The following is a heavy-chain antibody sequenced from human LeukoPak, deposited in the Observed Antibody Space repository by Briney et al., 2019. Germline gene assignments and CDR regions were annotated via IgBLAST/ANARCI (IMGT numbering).Heavy chain of an antibody. V-gene: IGHV3-21*01. CDR2: ISSSSSYI. J-gene: IGHJ5*01. Sequence: GGSLRLSCAASGFTFSSYSMNWVRQAPGKGLEWVSSISSSSSYIYYADSVKGRFTISRDNAKNSLYLQMNSLRAEDTAVYYCARDFSLDSSSWYDYWGHGTLVTVSS. D-gene: IGHD6-13*01. CDR3: ARDFSLDSSSWYDY. CDR1: GFTFSSYS.